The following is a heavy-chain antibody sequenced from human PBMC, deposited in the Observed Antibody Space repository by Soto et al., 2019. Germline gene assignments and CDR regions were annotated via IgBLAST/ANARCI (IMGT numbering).Heavy chain of an antibody. D-gene: IGHD3-9*01. V-gene: IGHV4-38-2*02. CDR2: IYHSGST. CDR3: ARDRRTGYYYFDY. Sequence: SETLSLTCAVSGYSISSGYYWGWIRQPPGKGLEWIGSIYHSGSTYYNPSLKSRVTISVDTSKNQFPLKLSSVTAADTAVYYCARDRRTGYYYFDYWGQGTLVTVSS. CDR1: GYSISSGYY. J-gene: IGHJ4*02.